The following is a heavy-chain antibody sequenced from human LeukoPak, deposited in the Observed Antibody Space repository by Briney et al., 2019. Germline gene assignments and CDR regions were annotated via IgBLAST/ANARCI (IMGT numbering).Heavy chain of an antibody. D-gene: IGHD2-15*01. Sequence: ASVKVSCMCSGYNFISYALHLVCQAPGQRLGWMGWIHIDNGDTKYSHYFLGRVTITRDKYANTDYMELSSLRSEDTAVYYCARDRVVALAPFHPWGQGTLVTVSS. CDR3: ARDRVVALAPFHP. J-gene: IGHJ5*02. CDR1: GYNFISYA. V-gene: IGHV1-3*04. CDR2: IHIDNGDT.